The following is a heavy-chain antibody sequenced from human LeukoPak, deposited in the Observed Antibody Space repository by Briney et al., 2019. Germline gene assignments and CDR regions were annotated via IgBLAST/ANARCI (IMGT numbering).Heavy chain of an antibody. CDR3: AKDVPGGWWYFDL. V-gene: IGHV3-23*01. CDR1: RFTFSSYF. Sequence: GGSLRLSCAASRFTFSSYFMSWVRQAPGKGLEWVSVISGSGGTTYYAVSVKGRFTISRDNSKNTLYLQMNSLRAEDTAVYYCAKDVPGGWWYFDLWGRGALVTVSS. D-gene: IGHD6-19*01. J-gene: IGHJ2*01. CDR2: ISGSGGTT.